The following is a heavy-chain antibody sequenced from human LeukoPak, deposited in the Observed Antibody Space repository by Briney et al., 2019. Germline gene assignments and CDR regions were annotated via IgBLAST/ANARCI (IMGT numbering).Heavy chain of an antibody. V-gene: IGHV1-2*02. J-gene: IGHJ4*02. CDR1: GYTFTGYY. Sequence: ASVKVSCKASGYTFTGYYMHWVRQAPGQGLEWMGWINPNSGGTNYAQKFQGRVTMTRDTSISTAYMELSRLRSDDTAVYYCARDGGRRLLLREFFVYWGQGTLVTVSS. CDR3: ARDGGRRLLLREFFVY. D-gene: IGHD3-22*01. CDR2: INPNSGGT.